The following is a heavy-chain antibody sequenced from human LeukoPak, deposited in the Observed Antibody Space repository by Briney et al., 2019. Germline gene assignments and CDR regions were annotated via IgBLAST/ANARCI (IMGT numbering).Heavy chain of an antibody. D-gene: IGHD3-3*02. V-gene: IGHV3-53*01. CDR3: ARVGDHFHWYLDL. CDR2: LYSGSDT. CDR1: GFSVSLYY. J-gene: IGHJ2*01. Sequence: PGGSLRLSCAASGFSVSLYYMNWVRQAPGKGLEWVSILYSGSDTYYADCVKGRFTISRDSSKNMLFLHMNSLRAEDTAVYYCARVGDHFHWYLDLWGRGTLVTVSS.